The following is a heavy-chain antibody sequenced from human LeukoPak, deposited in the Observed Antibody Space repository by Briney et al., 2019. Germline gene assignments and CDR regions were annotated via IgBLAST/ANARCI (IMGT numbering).Heavy chain of an antibody. CDR3: AREAPRFDY. Sequence: GGSLRLSCAASGFTFSTYAMTWVRQAPGKGLEWVSVISGSGANTYYADSVKGRFTIPRDNSKNTLYLQMNSLRVEDTAVYYCAREAPRFDYWGQGTLVTVSS. CDR1: GFTFSTYA. V-gene: IGHV3-23*01. J-gene: IGHJ4*02. CDR2: ISGSGANT.